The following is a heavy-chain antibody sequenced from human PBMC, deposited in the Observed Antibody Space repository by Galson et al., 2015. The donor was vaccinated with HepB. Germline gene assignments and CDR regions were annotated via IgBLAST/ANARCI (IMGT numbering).Heavy chain of an antibody. CDR2: ISYDGSNK. V-gene: IGHV3-30*04. CDR1: GFTFSSYA. D-gene: IGHD5-12*01. Sequence: SLRLSCAASGFTFSSYAMHWVRQAPGKGLEWVAVISYDGSNKYYADSVKGRFTISRDNSKNTLYLQMNSLRAEDTAVYYCARGWNSGYDFDHFDYWGQGTLVTVSS. J-gene: IGHJ4*02. CDR3: ARGWNSGYDFDHFDY.